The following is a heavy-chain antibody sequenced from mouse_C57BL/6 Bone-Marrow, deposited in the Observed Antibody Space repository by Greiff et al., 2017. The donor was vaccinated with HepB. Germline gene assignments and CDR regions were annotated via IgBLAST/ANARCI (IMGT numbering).Heavy chain of an antibody. J-gene: IGHJ1*03. CDR3: ARGIYYYGSSYVYWYFDV. CDR1: GYSFTGYF. D-gene: IGHD1-1*01. CDR2: INPYNGDT. V-gene: IGHV1-20*01. Sequence: EVQLQQSGPELVKPGDSVKISCKASGYSFTGYFMNWVMQSHGKSLEWIGRINPYNGDTFYNQKFKGKATLTVDKSSSTAHMELRSLTSEDSAVYYCARGIYYYGSSYVYWYFDVWGTGTTVTVSS.